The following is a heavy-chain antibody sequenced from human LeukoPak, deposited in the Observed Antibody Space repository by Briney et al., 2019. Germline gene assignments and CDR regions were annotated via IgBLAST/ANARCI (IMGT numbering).Heavy chain of an antibody. D-gene: IGHD6-19*01. CDR2: IINSGNTI. CDR3: VRDTAGSAWFGEYFTY. J-gene: IGHJ1*01. V-gene: IGHV3-48*03. Sequence: GGSLRLSCAASGFTFSNYDMNWVRQAPGKGLEWVSYIINSGNTIYYADSAKGRFTISRDNAKNSLYLQMNTLRAEDTAVYYCVRDTAGSAWFGEYFTYWGQGTLVTVSS. CDR1: GFTFSNYD.